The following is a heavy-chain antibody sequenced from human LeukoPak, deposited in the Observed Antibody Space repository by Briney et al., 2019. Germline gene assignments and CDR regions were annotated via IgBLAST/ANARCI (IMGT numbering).Heavy chain of an antibody. CDR3: ARHGNALTHSEYFDY. CDR2: ISNHNVNT. D-gene: IGHD1-26*01. V-gene: IGHV1-18*01. J-gene: IGHJ4*02. Sequence: VASVKVSCKTSGYTFNTYAISWVRQAPGQGLEWMGWISNHNVNTNSAQKLQGRVTITKDTSTSTAYLDLQSLRSDDTAIYYCARHGNALTHSEYFDYWGQGTLITVSS. CDR1: GYTFNTYA.